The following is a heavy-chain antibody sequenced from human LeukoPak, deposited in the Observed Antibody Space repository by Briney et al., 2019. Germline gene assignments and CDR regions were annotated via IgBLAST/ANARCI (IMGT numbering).Heavy chain of an antibody. D-gene: IGHD6-13*01. CDR3: ASSPAGTGKYSSSWYQPYYYYMDV. CDR1: GGTFSSYA. J-gene: IGHJ6*03. Sequence: ASVKVSCKASGGTFSSYAISWVRQAPGQGLEWMGGIIPIFGTANYAQKFQGRVTITTDESTSTAYMELSSLRSEDTAVYYCASSPAGTGKYSSSWYQPYYYYMDVWGQGTTVTVSS. V-gene: IGHV1-69*05. CDR2: IIPIFGTA.